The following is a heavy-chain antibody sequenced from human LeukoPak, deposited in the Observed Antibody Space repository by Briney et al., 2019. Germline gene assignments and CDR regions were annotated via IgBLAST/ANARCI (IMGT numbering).Heavy chain of an antibody. CDR2: INSDGSST. V-gene: IGHV3-74*01. CDR1: GFTFSSYW. J-gene: IGHJ6*03. Sequence: GGSLRLSCAASGFTFSSYWMHWVRQAPGKGLVWVSRINSDGSSTSYADSVKGRFTISRDNAKNTLYLQMNSLRAEDTAVYYCVRDRCSSTSCYDYYYMDVWGKGTTVTVSS. CDR3: VRDRCSSTSCYDYYYMDV. D-gene: IGHD2-2*01.